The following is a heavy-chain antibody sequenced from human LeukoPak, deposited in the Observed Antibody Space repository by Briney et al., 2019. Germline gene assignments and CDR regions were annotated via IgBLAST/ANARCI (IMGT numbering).Heavy chain of an antibody. CDR1: GFTFSSYS. J-gene: IGHJ5*02. Sequence: GGSLRLSCAASGFTFSSYSMNWVRQAPGKGLECVSSISSSSSYIYYADSVKGRFTISRDNAKNSLYLQMNSLRAEDTAVYYCARDRLAYNWNYMILDPWGQGTLVTVSS. D-gene: IGHD1-7*01. CDR2: ISSSSSYI. V-gene: IGHV3-21*01. CDR3: ARDRLAYNWNYMILDP.